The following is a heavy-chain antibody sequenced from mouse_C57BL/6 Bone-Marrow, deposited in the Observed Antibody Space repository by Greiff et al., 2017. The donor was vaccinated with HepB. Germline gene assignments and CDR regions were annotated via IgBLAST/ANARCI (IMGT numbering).Heavy chain of an antibody. D-gene: IGHD2-1*01. Sequence: VQLQQSGPELVKPGASVKISCKASGYAFSSSWMNWVKQRPGKGLEWIGRIYPGDGDTNYNGKFKGKATLTADKSSSTAYMQLSSLTSEDSAVYFCASGYGIFFGYWGQGTTLTVAS. J-gene: IGHJ2*01. CDR1: GYAFSSSW. CDR3: ASGYGIFFGY. CDR2: IYPGDGDT. V-gene: IGHV1-82*01.